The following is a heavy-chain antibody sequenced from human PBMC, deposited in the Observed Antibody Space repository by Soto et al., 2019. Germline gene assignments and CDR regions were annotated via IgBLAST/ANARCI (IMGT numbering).Heavy chain of an antibody. Sequence: PGGSLRLSCAASGFTFSSYAMSWVRQAPGKGLEWVSATSGSGGSTYYADSVKGRFTISRDNSKNTLYLQMNSLRAEDTAVYYCAKDAGRGYSYGYPFDYWGQGTLVTVSS. CDR1: GFTFSSYA. CDR2: TSGSGGST. D-gene: IGHD5-18*01. V-gene: IGHV3-23*01. J-gene: IGHJ4*02. CDR3: AKDAGRGYSYGYPFDY.